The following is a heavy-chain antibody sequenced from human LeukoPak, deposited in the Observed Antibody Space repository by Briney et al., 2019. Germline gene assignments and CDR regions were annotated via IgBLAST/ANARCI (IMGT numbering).Heavy chain of an antibody. V-gene: IGHV3-21*01. D-gene: IGHD6-19*01. CDR3: ARNLAVAHFDY. Sequence: PGRSLRLSCAASGFTFSSYGMHWVRQAPGKGLEWVSSISSSSSYIYYADSVKGRFTISRDNAKNSLYLQMNSLRAEDTAVYYCARNLAVAHFDYWGQGTLVTVSS. CDR1: GFTFSSYG. CDR2: ISSSSSYI. J-gene: IGHJ4*02.